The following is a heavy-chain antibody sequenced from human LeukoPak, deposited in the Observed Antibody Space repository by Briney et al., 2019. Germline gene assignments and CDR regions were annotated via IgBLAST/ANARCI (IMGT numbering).Heavy chain of an antibody. CDR3: AKCSTTCYGNWFDP. CDR1: AFTFSRYA. Sequence: GGSLRLSCAASAFTFSRYAMSWVRQAPGKGLQWVSAISGSGDNTEYADSVKGRFTISRDNSKNTLYLQMSSLRAEDTAVYYCAKCSTTCYGNWFDPWGQGTLVTVSS. V-gene: IGHV3-23*01. D-gene: IGHD2-2*01. J-gene: IGHJ5*02. CDR2: ISGSGDNT.